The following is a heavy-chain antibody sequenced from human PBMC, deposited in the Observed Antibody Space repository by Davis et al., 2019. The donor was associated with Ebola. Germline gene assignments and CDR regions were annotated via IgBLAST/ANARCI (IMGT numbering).Heavy chain of an antibody. J-gene: IGHJ5*02. CDR1: GYTFTSYY. CDR3: ARGSSGFNWFDP. CDR2: INPSGGST. Sequence: ASVKVSCKASGYTFTSYYMHWVRQAPGQGLEWMGIINPSGGSTSYAQKFQGRVTMTRDTSTSTAYMELRSLRSDDTAVYYCARGSSGFNWFDPWGQGTLVTVSS. V-gene: IGHV1-46*01. D-gene: IGHD6-19*01.